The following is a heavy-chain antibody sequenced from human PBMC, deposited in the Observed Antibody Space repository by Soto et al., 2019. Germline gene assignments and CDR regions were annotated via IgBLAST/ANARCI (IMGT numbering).Heavy chain of an antibody. D-gene: IGHD1-26*01. CDR3: ASGGAGSGPFTWELPDH. Sequence: QMQLVQSGAEVKKTGSTVTVSCKALGNTFTYRYLHWVRQAPGQALEWMGWITPFSGDVHYAQKFQGRATITRNRSINTAYMRMRSLRSEDTAMYYCASGGAGSGPFTWELPDHWGQGTLVTVSS. CDR1: GNTFTYRY. V-gene: IGHV1-45*02. CDR2: ITPFSGDV. J-gene: IGHJ4*02.